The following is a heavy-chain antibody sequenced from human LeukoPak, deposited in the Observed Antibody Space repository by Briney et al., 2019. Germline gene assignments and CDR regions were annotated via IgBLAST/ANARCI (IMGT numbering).Heavy chain of an antibody. J-gene: IGHJ6*02. CDR2: IYYSGST. V-gene: IGHV4-30-4*01. Sequence: PSETLSLTCSVSGGSISSYYWSWIRQPPGKGLEWIGYIYYSGSTYYNPSLKSRVTISVDTSKNQFSLKLSSVTAADTAVYYCARAGRGYYYGMDVWGQGTTVTASS. CDR3: ARAGRGYYYGMDV. CDR1: GGSISSYY.